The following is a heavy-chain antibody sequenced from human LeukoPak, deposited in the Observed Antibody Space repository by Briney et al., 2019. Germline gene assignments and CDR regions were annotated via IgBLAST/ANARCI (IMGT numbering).Heavy chain of an antibody. J-gene: IGHJ4*02. V-gene: IGHV1-3*03. Sequence: ASVKVSCKASGYIFSNYAIHWVRQAPGQRLEWMGWIDTGNGNIKYSQEFQGRVTITRDTSASTDYMEVSSPRSEDMAVYYCARGSAPGSYLIDYWGQGALVTVSS. D-gene: IGHD1-26*01. CDR1: GYIFSNYA. CDR2: IDTGNGNI. CDR3: ARGSAPGSYLIDY.